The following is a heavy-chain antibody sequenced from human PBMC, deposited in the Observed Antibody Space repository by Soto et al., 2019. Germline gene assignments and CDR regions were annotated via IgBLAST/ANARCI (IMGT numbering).Heavy chain of an antibody. CDR1: GYSVTSYW. D-gene: IGHD1-1*01. V-gene: IGHV5-51*01. J-gene: IGHJ4*02. CDR3: ARFSWNIQTLDY. CDR2: IYPGDSDT. Sequence: GESLKISCKGSGYSVTSYWIGWVRQMPGKGLEWMGIIYPGDSDTRYSPSFQGQVTISADNSITTAYLQWSTLKASDTAMYYCARFSWNIQTLDYWGQGTLVTVSS.